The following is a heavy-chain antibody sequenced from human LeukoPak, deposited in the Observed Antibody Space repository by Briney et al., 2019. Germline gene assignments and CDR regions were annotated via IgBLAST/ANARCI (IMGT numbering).Heavy chain of an antibody. CDR3: ARAPIQLWTPLDY. J-gene: IGHJ4*02. CDR2: IYYSGST. Sequence: TSETLSLTCTVSGGSISSSSYYWGWIRQPPGKGLEWIGSIYYSGSTNYNPSLKSRVTISVDTSKNQFSLKLSSVTAADTAVYYCARAPIQLWTPLDYWGQGTLVTVSS. D-gene: IGHD5-18*01. V-gene: IGHV4-39*07. CDR1: GGSISSSSYY.